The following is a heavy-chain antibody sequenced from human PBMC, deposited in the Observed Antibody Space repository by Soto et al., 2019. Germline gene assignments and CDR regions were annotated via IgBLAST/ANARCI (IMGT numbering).Heavy chain of an antibody. Sequence: ASVKVSCKASGYTFTGYYMHWVRQAPGQGLEWMGCINPNSGGTKYAQKFQGRVTMTRDTSISTAYMELSRLRSDDTAVYYCASLGGIAAAEDYWGQGTLVAVSS. V-gene: IGHV1-2*02. CDR3: ASLGGIAAAEDY. J-gene: IGHJ4*02. CDR2: INPNSGGT. D-gene: IGHD6-13*01. CDR1: GYTFTGYY.